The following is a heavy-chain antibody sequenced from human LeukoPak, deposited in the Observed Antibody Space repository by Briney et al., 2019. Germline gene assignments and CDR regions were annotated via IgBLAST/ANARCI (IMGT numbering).Heavy chain of an antibody. D-gene: IGHD3-3*01. CDR1: GGSISSGGYY. CDR2: IYHSGST. Sequence: PSETLSLTCTVSGGSISSGGYYWSWIRQPPGKGLEWIGYIYHSGSTYYNPSLKSRVIISVDRSKNQFSLKLSSVTAADTAVYYCAGGAYYDFWSGYLSFDYWGQGTLVTVSS. V-gene: IGHV4-30-2*01. CDR3: AGGAYYDFWSGYLSFDY. J-gene: IGHJ4*02.